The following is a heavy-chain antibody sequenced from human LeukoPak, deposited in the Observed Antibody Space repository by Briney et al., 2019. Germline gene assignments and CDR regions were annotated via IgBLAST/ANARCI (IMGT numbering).Heavy chain of an antibody. J-gene: IGHJ3*02. V-gene: IGHV3-30*18. CDR3: AKKSIDYDFWSAFDI. CDR1: GFNLGTYG. Sequence: PGGSLRLSCAASGFNLGTYGMHWVRQAPGRGLDWVAVISNDGSNQYYADSVKGRFTISRDTSKNTLYLQMKSLRPEDTALYYCAKKSIDYDFWSAFDIWGQGTMVTVSS. D-gene: IGHD3-3*01. CDR2: ISNDGSNQ.